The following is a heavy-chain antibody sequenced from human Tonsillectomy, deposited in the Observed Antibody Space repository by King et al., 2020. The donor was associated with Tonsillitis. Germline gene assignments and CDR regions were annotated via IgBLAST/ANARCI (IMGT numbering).Heavy chain of an antibody. D-gene: IGHD1-26*01. CDR2: IWYDGSNK. Sequence: VQLVESGGGVVQPGRSLRLSCAASGFTFSSYGTHWVRQAPGKGLEWVAVIWYDGSNKYYADSVKGRFTISRDNSKNTRYLQMNSLRAEDTAVYYCARDPPYSGGAFDIWGQGTMVTVSS. CDR1: GFTFSSYG. CDR3: ARDPPYSGGAFDI. J-gene: IGHJ3*02. V-gene: IGHV3-33*01.